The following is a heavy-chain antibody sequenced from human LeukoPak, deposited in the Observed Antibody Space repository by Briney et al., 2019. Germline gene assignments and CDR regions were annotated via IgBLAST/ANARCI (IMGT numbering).Heavy chain of an antibody. CDR1: GFIFSSYS. V-gene: IGHV3-21*01. D-gene: IGHD4-11*01. CDR3: ARVKTGATVTTFHYYCLDV. J-gene: IGHJ6*03. Sequence: GGSLRLSCAGSGFIFSSYSVDWVRQAPGKGLERVSSITSSSSQIHYADSVKGRFTISRDNAKNSVYLQMDSLRAEDTAVYYCARVKTGATVTTFHYYCLDVWGVGTTVTVSS. CDR2: ITSSSSQI.